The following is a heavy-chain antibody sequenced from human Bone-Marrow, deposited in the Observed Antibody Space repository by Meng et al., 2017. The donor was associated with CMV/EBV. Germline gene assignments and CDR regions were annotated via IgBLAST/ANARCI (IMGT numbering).Heavy chain of an antibody. CDR1: GFTFSNYA. CDR3: AKDGATLLEWLPD. CDR2: ISGSGGST. J-gene: IGHJ4*02. V-gene: IGHV3-23*01. D-gene: IGHD3-3*01. Sequence: GESLKISWAASGFTFSNYAMSWVRQAPGKGLEWVSAISGSGGSTYYADSVEGRFTISRDNSMNTLYLQMNSLRAEDTAVYYCAKDGATLLEWLPDWGQGKLVNVVS.